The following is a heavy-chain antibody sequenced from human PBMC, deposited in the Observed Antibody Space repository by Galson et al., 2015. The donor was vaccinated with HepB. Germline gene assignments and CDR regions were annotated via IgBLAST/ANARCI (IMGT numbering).Heavy chain of an antibody. V-gene: IGHV5-10-1*01. CDR2: IEPTDSYT. CDR3: GSRHSYFRSGTWYNVADH. D-gene: IGHD3-10*01. CDR1: GYTFTAFW. J-gene: IGHJ4*02. Sequence: QSGAEVKKPGESLRTSCKGSGYTFTAFWITWVRQIPGKGLEWMGRIEPTDSYTDYSPSFQGHVSMSVDKSSNTAYLQWSSLKVSDTAMYYCGSRHSYFRSGTWYNVADHWSQGTLVSVSS.